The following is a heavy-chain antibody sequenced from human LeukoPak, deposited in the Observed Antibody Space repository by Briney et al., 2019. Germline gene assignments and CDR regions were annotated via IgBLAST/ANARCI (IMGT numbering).Heavy chain of an antibody. D-gene: IGHD1-26*01. J-gene: IGHJ6*03. CDR2: ISSSGSTI. CDR1: TFNFSDYY. Sequence: GGSLRLSCAASTFNFSDYYVSWIRQAPGKGLEWVSYISSSGSTIYYADSVKGRFTISRDNAKTSLYLQMNSLRAEDTAVYYCAKDSPGVGANNYYYYYMDVWGKETTVTVSS. CDR3: AKDSPGVGANNYYYYYMDV. V-gene: IGHV3-11*01.